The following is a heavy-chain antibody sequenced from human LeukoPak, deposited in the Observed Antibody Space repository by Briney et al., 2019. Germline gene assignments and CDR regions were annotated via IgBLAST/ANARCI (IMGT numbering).Heavy chain of an antibody. Sequence: SETLSLTCTVSGGSISSSSHYWGWIRQPPGKGLEWIGSISYSGSTYYNPSLKSRVTISVDTSKNQFSLKLSSVTAADTAVYYCARDEADCSSTSCSFYGMDVWGQGTTVTVSS. CDR3: ARDEADCSSTSCSFYGMDV. V-gene: IGHV4-39*07. CDR2: ISYSGST. CDR1: GGSISSSSHY. J-gene: IGHJ6*02. D-gene: IGHD2-2*01.